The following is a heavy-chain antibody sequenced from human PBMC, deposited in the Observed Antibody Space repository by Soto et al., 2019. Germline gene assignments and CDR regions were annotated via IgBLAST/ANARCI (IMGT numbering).Heavy chain of an antibody. CDR2: VYYSGNT. J-gene: IGHJ4*02. Sequence: PSETLSLTCAVSGGSISSGSYYWGWIRQPPGKGLEWIGSVYYSGNTYYNPSLKSRVAISVDTSKNQFSLKLSSVTAADTAVYYCARSRYWYDILTGYPQSTDDWAQRTPVTGSS. CDR3: ARSRYWYDILTGYPQSTDD. D-gene: IGHD3-9*01. V-gene: IGHV4-39*01. CDR1: GGSISSGSYY.